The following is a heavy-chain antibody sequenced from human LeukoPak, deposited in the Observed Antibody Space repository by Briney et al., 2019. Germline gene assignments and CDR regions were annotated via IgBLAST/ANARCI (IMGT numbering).Heavy chain of an antibody. CDR1: GGSIASSSYY. D-gene: IGHD3-10*01. J-gene: IGHJ5*01. V-gene: IGHV4-39*02. CDR3: ARRVGFYGSGSLNYFDP. CDR2: VFRTGTT. Sequence: SETLSLTCSVSGGSIASSSYYWGWIRQPPGKGLEWIGSVFRTGTTYYSASLKSRVSISVDTSKNDFALKLAPVTAADTAMYFCARRVGFYGSGSLNYFDPWGQGILVSVSS.